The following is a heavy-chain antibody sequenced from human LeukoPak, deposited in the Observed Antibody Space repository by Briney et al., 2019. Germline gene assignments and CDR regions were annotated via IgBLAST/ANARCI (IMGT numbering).Heavy chain of an antibody. D-gene: IGHD6-19*01. Sequence: GGSLRLSCAASGFTFSSYGMHWVRQAPGKGLKWVAVIWYDGSNKYYADSVKGRFTISRDNSKNTLYLQMNSLRAEDTAVYYCARARPGIAVADYYFDYWGQGTLVTVSS. CDR1: GFTFSSYG. CDR2: IWYDGSNK. V-gene: IGHV3-33*01. CDR3: ARARPGIAVADYYFDY. J-gene: IGHJ4*02.